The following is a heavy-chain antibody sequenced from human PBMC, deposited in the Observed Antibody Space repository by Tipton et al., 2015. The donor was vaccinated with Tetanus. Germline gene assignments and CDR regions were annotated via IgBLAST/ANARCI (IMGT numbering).Heavy chain of an antibody. V-gene: IGHV3-23*01. Sequence: SLRLSCAASGFTFDDYAMHWVRQAPGKGLEWVSAISGSGGSTYYADSVKGRFTISRDNSKNTLYLQMNSLRAEDTAVYYCVKAHHEANYYYYGMDVWGQGTTVTVSS. CDR2: ISGSGGST. CDR3: VKAHHEANYYYYGMDV. J-gene: IGHJ6*02. CDR1: GFTFDDYA.